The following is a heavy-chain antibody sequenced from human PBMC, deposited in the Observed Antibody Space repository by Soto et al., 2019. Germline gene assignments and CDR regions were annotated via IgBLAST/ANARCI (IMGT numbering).Heavy chain of an antibody. CDR1: GGSISSYY. J-gene: IGHJ6*02. V-gene: IGHV4-59*08. CDR3: ARQGFGPLHGLVDV. Sequence: QVQLQESGPGLVKPSETLSLSCTVSGGSISSYYWSWFRQSPGKRMEWIGYVHHSWGSSYNPSLQGRVAISLDTSKIQCSRKVTSVTATDTAVYYCARQGFGPLHGLVDVWGQGTTVTVSS. CDR2: VHHSWGS. D-gene: IGHD3-10*01.